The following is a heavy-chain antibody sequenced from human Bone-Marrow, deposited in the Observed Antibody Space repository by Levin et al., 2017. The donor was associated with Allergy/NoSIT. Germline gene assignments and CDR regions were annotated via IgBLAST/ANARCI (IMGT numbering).Heavy chain of an antibody. J-gene: IGHJ4*02. CDR3: TAYCSGGSCTNTDY. CDR2: ISWNSDSI. CDR1: GFIFDEYG. V-gene: IGHV3-9*01. Sequence: SLKISCAASGFIFDEYGMHWVRQIPGKGLEWVSSISWNSDSIGYADSVKGRFTISRDNDKNYLYLEMSSLRPEDSALYHCTAYCSGGSCTNTDYWGQGTLVTVSS. D-gene: IGHD2-15*01.